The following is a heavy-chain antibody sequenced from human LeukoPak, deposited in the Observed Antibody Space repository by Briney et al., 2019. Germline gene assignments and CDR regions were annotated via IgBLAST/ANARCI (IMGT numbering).Heavy chain of an antibody. CDR3: AKGRLDYGDYYVDD. D-gene: IGHD2-21*02. V-gene: IGHV3-23*01. J-gene: IGHJ4*02. Sequence: PGGSLRLSCAASGFSFSDYAMSWVRQTPGKGLEWVSTIVGSGATTYFVDSVQGRFTISRDNSKNTLYLQMNSLRAEDTSLYYCAKGRLDYGDYYVDDWGQGTLVTVSS. CDR1: GFSFSDYA. CDR2: IVGSGATT.